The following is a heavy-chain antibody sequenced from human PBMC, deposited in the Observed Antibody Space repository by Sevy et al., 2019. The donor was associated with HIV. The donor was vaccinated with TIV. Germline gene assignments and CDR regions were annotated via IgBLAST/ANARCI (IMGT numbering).Heavy chain of an antibody. J-gene: IGHJ4*02. V-gene: IGHV4-59*01. CDR2: IYYSGST. Sequence: SETLSLTCTVSGGSINNYFWSWIRQPPGKGLEWIGYIYYSGSTNYSPSLKSRVTISVDTSKTQFSLKLTSVTAADTAVYYCARESIAAIGDFDYWGQGTLVTVSS. CDR3: ARESIAAIGDFDY. CDR1: GGSINNYF. D-gene: IGHD6-13*01.